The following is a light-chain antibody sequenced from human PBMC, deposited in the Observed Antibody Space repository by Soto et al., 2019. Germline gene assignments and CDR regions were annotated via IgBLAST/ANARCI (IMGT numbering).Light chain of an antibody. CDR3: QQYGSSPLYT. J-gene: IGKJ2*01. V-gene: IGKV3-20*01. Sequence: EIVLTQSPATLSLSPGERATLPCRASQSVSSSYLAWYQQKPGQAPRLLIYGASSRATGIPDRFSGSGSGTDFTLTISRLEPEDFAVYYCQQYGSSPLYTFGQGTKVDIK. CDR2: GAS. CDR1: QSVSSSY.